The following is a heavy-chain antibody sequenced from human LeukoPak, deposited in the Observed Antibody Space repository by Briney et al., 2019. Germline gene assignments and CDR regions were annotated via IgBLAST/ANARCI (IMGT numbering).Heavy chain of an antibody. V-gene: IGHV1-3*01. CDR1: GYTFTKYA. CDR2: INAGNGDT. Sequence: ASVKVSCKVSGYTFTKYAMHWVRQAPGQRLEWMGWINAGNGDTKYSQKFQGRVTITWDTSATTVHMELSSLRSEDTAVYYCARNLVGKTDFDYWGQGTLVTVSS. CDR3: ARNLVGKTDFDY. J-gene: IGHJ4*02. D-gene: IGHD6-19*01.